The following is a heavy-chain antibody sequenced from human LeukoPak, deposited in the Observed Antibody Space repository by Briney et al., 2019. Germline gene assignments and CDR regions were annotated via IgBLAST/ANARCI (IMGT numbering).Heavy chain of an antibody. V-gene: IGHV3-9*01. J-gene: IGHJ4*02. Sequence: GGSLRLSCAASGFTFDHYAMHWVRQVPGKGLEWVSGINGNGNDIGYADSVKGRFTISRDNAKNSLYLQMNSLRAEDTALYCCTKVYGSGSYAYDFWGQGTLVTVSS. D-gene: IGHD3-10*01. CDR1: GFTFDHYA. CDR3: TKVYGSGSYAYDF. CDR2: INGNGNDI.